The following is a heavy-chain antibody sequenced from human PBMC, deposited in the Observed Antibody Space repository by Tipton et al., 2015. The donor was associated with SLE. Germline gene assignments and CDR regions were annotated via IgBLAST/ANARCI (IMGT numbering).Heavy chain of an antibody. V-gene: IGHV1-69-2*01. CDR1: GYTFTHYY. Sequence: QSGAEVKKPGSTVKISCKVSGYTFTHYYIHWVQQAPEEGLEWLGLVDPEDGETIYAGKFQGRVTITADTSTDTAYMEVSSLRSEDTAVYYCATAGYSSSSLDAMDVWGQGTTVTVSS. J-gene: IGHJ6*02. CDR3: ATAGYSSSSLDAMDV. D-gene: IGHD6-13*01. CDR2: VDPEDGET.